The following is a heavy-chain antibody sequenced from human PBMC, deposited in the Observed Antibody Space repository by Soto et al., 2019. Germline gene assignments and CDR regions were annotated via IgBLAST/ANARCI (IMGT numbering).Heavy chain of an antibody. Sequence: GESLKISCKGSGYSFTIYWISWVRQMPGKGLEWMGRIDPSDSYTNYSPSFQGHVTISADKSISTAYLQWSSLKASDTAMYYCARNPTIRTGTSYYYYGMDVWGQGTTVTVSS. V-gene: IGHV5-10-1*01. CDR1: GYSFTIYW. CDR2: IDPSDSYT. D-gene: IGHD4-17*01. CDR3: ARNPTIRTGTSYYYYGMDV. J-gene: IGHJ6*02.